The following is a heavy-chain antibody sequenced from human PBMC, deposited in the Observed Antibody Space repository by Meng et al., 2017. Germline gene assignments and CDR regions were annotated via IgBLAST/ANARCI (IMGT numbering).Heavy chain of an antibody. CDR1: EFTFSSYA. CDR3: AKETDWTYQPYFYYYGLDV. J-gene: IGHJ6*02. Sequence: GESLKISCAASEFTFSSYAMSWVRQAPGKGLEWVSGISASGGTTNYADSVKGRFTVSRDNSQNTVYLQMKSLRAENTAVYYCAKETDWTYQPYFYYYGLDVWGQGTTATVSS. CDR2: ISASGGTT. D-gene: IGHD1-7*01. V-gene: IGHV3-23*01.